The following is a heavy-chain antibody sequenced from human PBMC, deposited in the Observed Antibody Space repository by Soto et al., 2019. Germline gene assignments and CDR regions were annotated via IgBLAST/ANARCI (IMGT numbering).Heavy chain of an antibody. CDR1: GGSVTSGSSY. D-gene: IGHD6-13*01. V-gene: IGHV4-39*07. Sequence: SETLSLTCSVSGGSVTSGSSYWGWVRQAPGKGLEWIGDVFFMGNTWYNADLKARLTISVDTSNDQFSLRLSSVTAADTAVYYCARGAKQQLVRRYNWFDPWGQGTLVTVSS. CDR3: ARGAKQQLVRRYNWFDP. J-gene: IGHJ5*02. CDR2: VFFMGNT.